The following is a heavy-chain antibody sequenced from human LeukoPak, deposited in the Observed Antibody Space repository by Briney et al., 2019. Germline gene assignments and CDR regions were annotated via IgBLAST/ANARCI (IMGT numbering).Heavy chain of an antibody. Sequence: GGSLRLSCVASGFTFSSYWMHWIRHAPGQGLVWVSRITDDGSSPGYADSVKGRFTISRDNARNTLYLQMTNLRVEDTAVYYCTRNNWGIDYWGQGALVTVSS. V-gene: IGHV3-74*01. D-gene: IGHD7-27*01. J-gene: IGHJ4*02. CDR1: GFTFSSYW. CDR3: TRNNWGIDY. CDR2: ITDDGSSP.